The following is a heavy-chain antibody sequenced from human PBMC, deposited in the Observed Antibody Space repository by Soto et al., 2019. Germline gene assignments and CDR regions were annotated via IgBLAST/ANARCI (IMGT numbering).Heavy chain of an antibody. CDR2: INHSGST. D-gene: IGHD3-16*02. CDR1: GGSFSGYY. Sequence: SETLSLTCAVYGGSFSGYYWSWIRQPPGKGLEWIGEINHSGSTNYNPSLKSRVTISVDTSKNQFSLKLSSVTAADTAVYYCARGLYLYYYYGMDVWGQGTTVTVSS. V-gene: IGHV4-34*01. CDR3: ARGLYLYYYYGMDV. J-gene: IGHJ6*02.